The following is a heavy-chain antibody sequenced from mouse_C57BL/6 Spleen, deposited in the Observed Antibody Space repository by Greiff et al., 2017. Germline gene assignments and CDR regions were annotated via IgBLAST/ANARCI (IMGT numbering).Heavy chain of an antibody. Sequence: VQLQQPGAELVMPGASVKLSCKASGYTFTSYWMHWVKQRPGQGLEWIGEIDPSDSYTNYNQKFKGKSTLTVDKSSSTAYMQLSSLTSEDSAVYYCARSRGYDYDAWFAYWGQGTLVTVSA. CDR1: GYTFTSYW. CDR3: ARSRGYDYDAWFAY. V-gene: IGHV1-69*01. D-gene: IGHD2-4*01. CDR2: IDPSDSYT. J-gene: IGHJ3*01.